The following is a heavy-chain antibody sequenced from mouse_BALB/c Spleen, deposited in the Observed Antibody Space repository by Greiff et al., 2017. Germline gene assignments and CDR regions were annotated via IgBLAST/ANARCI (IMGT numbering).Heavy chain of an antibody. CDR2: ISSGSSTI. D-gene: IGHD2-4*01. V-gene: IGHV5-17*02. J-gene: IGHJ3*01. CDR1: GFTFSSFG. CDR3: ARGDLGLRRGFAY. Sequence: EVKLVESGGGLVQPGGSRKLSCAASGFTFSSFGMHWVRQAPEKGLEWVAYISSGSSTIYYADTVKGRFTISRDNPKNTLFLQMTSLRSEDTAMYYCARGDLGLRRGFAYWGQGTLVTVSA.